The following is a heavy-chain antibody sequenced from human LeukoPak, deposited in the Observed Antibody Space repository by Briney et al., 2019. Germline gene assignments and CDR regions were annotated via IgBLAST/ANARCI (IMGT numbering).Heavy chain of an antibody. D-gene: IGHD1-26*01. V-gene: IGHV4-38-2*02. Sequence: PPQTLSLTCTVSGYSISSVYYWGWIRQPPGKGLEWIGSIYHSGSTYYNPSLKSRVTISVDTSKNQFSLKLSPVTAADTAVYYCARSLGTATYYYYYMDVWGKGTTVTVSS. CDR1: GYSISSVYY. CDR3: ARSLGTATYYYYYMDV. J-gene: IGHJ6*03. CDR2: IYHSGST.